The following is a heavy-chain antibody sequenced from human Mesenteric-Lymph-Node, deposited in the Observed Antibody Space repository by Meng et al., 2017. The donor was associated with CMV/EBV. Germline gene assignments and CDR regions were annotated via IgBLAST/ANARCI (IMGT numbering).Heavy chain of an antibody. D-gene: IGHD3-10*01. CDR1: GGNFSRYA. Sequence: CKASGGNFSRYASSGVRQAPGQGLEWMGGIIPIFGKANYAQKCQGRVTITADKSTSTAYMELSSLRSEDTAVYYCASYSGSESYSDYWGQGTLVTVST. CDR3: ASYSGSESYSDY. V-gene: IGHV1-69*06. CDR2: IIPIFGKA. J-gene: IGHJ4*02.